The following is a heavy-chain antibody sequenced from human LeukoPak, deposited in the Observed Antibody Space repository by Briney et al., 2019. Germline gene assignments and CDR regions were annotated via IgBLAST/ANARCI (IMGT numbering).Heavy chain of an antibody. V-gene: IGHV3-21*06. Sequence: PGGSLRLSCEATGVTFSSISMSWVRQAPGKGLEWVASISPDGGTTYNADSVKRRFSTSRDNTESSLYLQMNSLRAEDTAVYYCTRDLPVPSLVRGIIIYGLIDYWGQGTLVTVSS. CDR2: ISPDGGTT. J-gene: IGHJ4*02. CDR1: GVTFSSIS. CDR3: TRDLPVPSLVRGIIIYGLIDY. D-gene: IGHD3-10*01.